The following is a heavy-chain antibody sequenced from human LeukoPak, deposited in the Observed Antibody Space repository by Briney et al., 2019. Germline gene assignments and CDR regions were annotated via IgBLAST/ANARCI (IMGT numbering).Heavy chain of an antibody. J-gene: IGHJ6*02. CDR3: ALVYYDFLTGNYYYYYGMDV. Sequence: ASVKVSCKASGYTFTGYYMHWVRQAPGQGLEWMGWNNPNSGGTNYAQKFQGRVTMTRDTSISTAYMELSRLTSDDTAVYYCALVYYDFLTGNYYYYYGMDVWGQGTTVTVSS. CDR1: GYTFTGYY. V-gene: IGHV1-2*02. CDR2: NNPNSGGT. D-gene: IGHD3-9*01.